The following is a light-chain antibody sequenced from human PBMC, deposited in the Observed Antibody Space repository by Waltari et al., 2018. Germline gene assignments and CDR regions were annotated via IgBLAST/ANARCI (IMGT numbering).Light chain of an antibody. J-gene: IGLJ2*01. V-gene: IGLV2-14*01. CDR2: EVS. CDR1: RSDVGGYNY. Sequence: QSALTQPASVSGSPGQSITISCAGTRSDVGGYNYVTWYHQHPDKAPQLVIYEVSHRPPGVSSRFSGSKSGNTASLTISGLRAEDEADYYCSSYTSSSTLVFGGGTKVTVL. CDR3: SSYTSSSTLV.